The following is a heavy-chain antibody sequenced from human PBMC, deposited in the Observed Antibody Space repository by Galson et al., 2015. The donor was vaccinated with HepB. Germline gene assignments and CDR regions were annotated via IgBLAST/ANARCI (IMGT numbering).Heavy chain of an antibody. D-gene: IGHD3-22*01. CDR1: GFTFSSYA. J-gene: IGHJ5*02. V-gene: IGHV3-30-3*01. Sequence: SLRLSCAASGFTFSSYAMHWVRQAPGKGLEWVVVISYDGSNKYYADSVKGRFTISRDNSKNTLYLQMNSLRAEDTAVYYCARDQYYDSSGYYPNWFDPWGQGTLVTVSS. CDR2: ISYDGSNK. CDR3: ARDQYYDSSGYYPNWFDP.